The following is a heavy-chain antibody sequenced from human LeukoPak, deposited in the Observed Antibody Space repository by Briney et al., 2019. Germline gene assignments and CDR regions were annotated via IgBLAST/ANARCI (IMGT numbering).Heavy chain of an antibody. CDR1: GYSFTSYW. D-gene: IGHD2-2*01. CDR2: IYPGDSDT. Sequence: KRGESLKISCKGSGYSFTSYWIGWVRQMPGKGLEWMGIIYPGDSDTRYSPSFQAQVTISADESISTAYLQWSSQNASDTAMYYCTRPAYLGYCSSTSCHDAFDIWGEGTMVTVSS. V-gene: IGHV5-51*01. J-gene: IGHJ3*02. CDR3: TRPAYLGYCSSTSCHDAFDI.